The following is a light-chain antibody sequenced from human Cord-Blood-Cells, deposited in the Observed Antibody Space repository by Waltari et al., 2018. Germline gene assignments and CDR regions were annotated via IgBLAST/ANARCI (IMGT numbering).Light chain of an antibody. V-gene: IGKV4-1*01. CDR1: QSVLYSSNNKNY. CDR2: GAS. J-gene: IGKJ1*01. Sequence: DIVMTQSPDSLAVSLGERATINCKSSQSVLYSSNNKNYLAWYQQKPGQPPKLLIYGASTRESGVPDRFSGSGSGTDFTLTISSLQAEDVAVYYCQQYYSTPPLTFGQGTKVEIK. CDR3: QQYYSTPPLT.